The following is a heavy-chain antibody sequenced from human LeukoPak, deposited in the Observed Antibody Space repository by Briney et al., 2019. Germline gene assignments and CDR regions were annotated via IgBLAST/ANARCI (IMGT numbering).Heavy chain of an antibody. D-gene: IGHD2-15*01. V-gene: IGHV3-66*04. CDR3: ASQRNGYCSGGSCYPYDTAPIS. Sequence: GGSLRLSCAASGFTVSSNYMSWVRQAPGKGLEWVSVIYSGGSTYYADSVKARFTISRDNSKNTLYLQMNSLRAEDTAVYYCASQRNGYCSGGSCYPYDTAPISWGQGTLVTVSS. J-gene: IGHJ4*02. CDR1: GFTVSSNY. CDR2: IYSGGST.